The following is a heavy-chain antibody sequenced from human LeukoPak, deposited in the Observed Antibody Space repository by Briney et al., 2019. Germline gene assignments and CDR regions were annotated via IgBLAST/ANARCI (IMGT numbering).Heavy chain of an antibody. V-gene: IGHV3-30*18. Sequence: GRSLRLSCAASGFTFSSYGMHWVRQAPGKGLEWVAVISYDGSNKYYADSVKGRFTIPRDNSKNTLYLQMNSLRAEDTAVYYCAKEGDYEGGFDCWGQGTLVTVSS. CDR1: GFTFSSYG. CDR3: AKEGDYEGGFDC. CDR2: ISYDGSNK. J-gene: IGHJ4*02. D-gene: IGHD4-17*01.